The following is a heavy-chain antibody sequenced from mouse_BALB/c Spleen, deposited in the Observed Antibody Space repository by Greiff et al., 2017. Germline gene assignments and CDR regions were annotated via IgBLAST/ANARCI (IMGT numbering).Heavy chain of an antibody. J-gene: IGHJ3*01. D-gene: IGHD2-3*01. V-gene: IGHV1-9*01. CDR1: GYTFSSYW. CDR3: ARFDGYYVSAY. Sequence: LQESGAELMKPGASVKISCKATGYTFSSYWIEWVKQRPGHGLEWIGEILPGSGSTNYNEKFKGKATFTADTSSNTAYMQLSSLTSEDSAVYYCARFDGYYVSAYWGQGTLVTVSA. CDR2: ILPGSGST.